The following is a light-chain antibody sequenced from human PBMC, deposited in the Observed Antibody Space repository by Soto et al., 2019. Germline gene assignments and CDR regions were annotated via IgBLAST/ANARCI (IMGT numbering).Light chain of an antibody. CDR1: SGDIGSYNR. V-gene: IGLV2-14*01. CDR3: SSYTNIKTRACV. Sequence: QSALTQPASVSGSPGQSITISCTGTSGDIGSYNRVSWYQQHPGKAPKLIIYELTDRPSGVSNRFSGSKSGNTASLTISGLQAEDEAEYYCSSYTNIKTRACVFGTGTKLTVL. J-gene: IGLJ1*01. CDR2: ELT.